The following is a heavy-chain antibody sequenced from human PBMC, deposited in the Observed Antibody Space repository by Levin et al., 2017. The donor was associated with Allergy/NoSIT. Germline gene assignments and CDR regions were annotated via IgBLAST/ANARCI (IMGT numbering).Heavy chain of an antibody. CDR2: VHDSGST. CDR1: GGSVRGFH. D-gene: IGHD1-26*01. Sequence: PSETLSLTCSVSGGSVRGFHWSWIRQPPGQSLEWIGYVHDSGSTNYSPSLKSRVTISVDTSRNQFSLKLTSVTAADTAVYFCARDKKDWEGWLDPWGPGTLVIVSS. J-gene: IGHJ5*02. CDR3: ARDKKDWEGWLDP. V-gene: IGHV4-59*02.